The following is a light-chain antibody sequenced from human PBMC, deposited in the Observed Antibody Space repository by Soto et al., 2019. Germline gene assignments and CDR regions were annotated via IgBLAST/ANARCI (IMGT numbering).Light chain of an antibody. J-gene: IGLJ1*01. CDR3: SSFTSRFTFV. CDR2: EVT. CDR1: RSDVGAYNY. V-gene: IGLV2-14*01. Sequence: QSALTHPPSAYGSPGQSIAISSTGTRSDVGAYNYVSWYQQHPGKAPKLMISEVTNRPSGVSDRFSGSKSGNTASLTISGLQAEDEADYYCSSFTSRFTFVFGTGTKVTVL.